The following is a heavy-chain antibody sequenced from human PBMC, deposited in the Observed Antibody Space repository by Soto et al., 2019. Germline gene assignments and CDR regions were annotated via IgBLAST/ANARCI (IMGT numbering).Heavy chain of an antibody. CDR2: INPSGGST. J-gene: IGHJ6*02. CDR3: ARDRKDFWSGYSGYYYYGMDV. D-gene: IGHD3-3*01. V-gene: IGHV1-46*01. Sequence: ASVKVSCKASGYTFTSYYMHWVRQAPGQGLEWMGIINPSGGSTSYAQKFQGRVNMTRDTSTSTVYMELSSLRSEDTAVYYFARDRKDFWSGYSGYYYYGMDVWGQGTTVTV. CDR1: GYTFTSYY.